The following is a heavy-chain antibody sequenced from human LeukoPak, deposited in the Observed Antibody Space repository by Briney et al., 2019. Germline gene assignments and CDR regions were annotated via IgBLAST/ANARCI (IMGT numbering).Heavy chain of an antibody. Sequence: ASVKVSCKASGYTFTGYYMHWVRQAPGQGLEWMGIINPSGGSTTYAQKFQGRVTMTRDTSTSTVYMELSSLRSEDTAVYYCARDMRVLGSSWYETGHWGQGTLVTVSS. V-gene: IGHV1-46*01. CDR2: INPSGGST. J-gene: IGHJ4*02. CDR3: ARDMRVLGSSWYETGH. CDR1: GYTFTGYY. D-gene: IGHD6-13*01.